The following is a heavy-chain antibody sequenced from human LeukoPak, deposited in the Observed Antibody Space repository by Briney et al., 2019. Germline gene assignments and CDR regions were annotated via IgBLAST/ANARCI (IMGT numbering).Heavy chain of an antibody. CDR1: EYSFTSYC. Sequence: GGSLKIFCWGSEYSFTSYCIGWVRQMPGKGLEWIMIICAGDSDTKYSPSFQGQVTISADKSISTAYLQWSSLKASDTAMYYCGRGYCSSTSGQGYYYYGMDVWGQGTTVTVSS. V-gene: IGHV5-51*01. J-gene: IGHJ6*02. CDR3: GRGYCSSTSGQGYYYYGMDV. D-gene: IGHD2-2*01. CDR2: ICAGDSDT.